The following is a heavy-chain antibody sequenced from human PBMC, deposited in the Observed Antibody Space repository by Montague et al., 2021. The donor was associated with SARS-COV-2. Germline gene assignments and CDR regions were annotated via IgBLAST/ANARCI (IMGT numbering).Heavy chain of an antibody. D-gene: IGHD5-24*01. J-gene: IGHJ5*02. Sequence: SETRSLTCSVSGGSISSYYWSWIRQPPGKGLEWIGYIYYRGATNYNPSLKSRVTFSIDTSKNQFSLKLISVTAADTAVYFCAREDRWNWFDPWGQGVLVTVSS. CDR3: AREDRWNWFDP. CDR1: GGSISSYY. V-gene: IGHV4-59*01. CDR2: IYYRGAT.